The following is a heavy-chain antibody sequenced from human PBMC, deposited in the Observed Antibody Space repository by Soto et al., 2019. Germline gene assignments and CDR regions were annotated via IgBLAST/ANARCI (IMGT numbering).Heavy chain of an antibody. CDR1: GFTFSSYS. J-gene: IGHJ6*03. Sequence: GGSLRLSCAASGFTFSSYSMNWVRQAPGKGLEWVSYISSSSSTIYYADSVKGRFTISRDNAKNSLYLQMNSLRAEDTAVYCCARAPNYYGSGSYYYYYYMDVWGKGTTVTVSS. CDR2: ISSSSSTI. D-gene: IGHD3-10*01. CDR3: ARAPNYYGSGSYYYYYYMDV. V-gene: IGHV3-48*01.